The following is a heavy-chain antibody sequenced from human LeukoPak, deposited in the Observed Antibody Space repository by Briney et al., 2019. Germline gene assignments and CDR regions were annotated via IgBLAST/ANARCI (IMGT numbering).Heavy chain of an antibody. CDR2: IYTSGST. Sequence: SETLSLTCTVSGGSISSYYWSWIRQPAGKGLEWIGRIYTSGSTNYNPSLKSRVTMSVDTSKNQFSLKLSSVTAADTAVYYCARALNYYDSSAFDPWGQGTLVTVSS. CDR1: GGSISSYY. CDR3: ARALNYYDSSAFDP. V-gene: IGHV4-4*07. D-gene: IGHD3-22*01. J-gene: IGHJ5*02.